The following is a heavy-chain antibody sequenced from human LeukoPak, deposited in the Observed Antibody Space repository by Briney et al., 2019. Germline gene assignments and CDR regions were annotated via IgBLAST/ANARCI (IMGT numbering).Heavy chain of an antibody. CDR2: MNPNSGNT. Sequence: ASVKVSCKASGYTFTSYDINWVRQATGQGLEWMGWMNPNSGNTGYAQKFQGRVTMTRNTSISTAYMELSSLRSEDTAVYYCARVWEYCSGGSCYSGAALDYWGQGTLVTVSS. J-gene: IGHJ4*02. D-gene: IGHD2-15*01. V-gene: IGHV1-8*01. CDR1: GYTFTSYD. CDR3: ARVWEYCSGGSCYSGAALDY.